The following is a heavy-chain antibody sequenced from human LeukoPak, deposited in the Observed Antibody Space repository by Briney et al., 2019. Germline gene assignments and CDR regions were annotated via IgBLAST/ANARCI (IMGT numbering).Heavy chain of an antibody. J-gene: IGHJ6*03. D-gene: IGHD3-10*01. CDR3: ARGQTMVRGVIITPSYYYMDV. V-gene: IGHV4-59*01. CDR2: IYYSGGT. CDR1: GGSISSYY. Sequence: SETLSLTCTVSGGSISSYYWSWIRQPPGKGLEWIGYIYYSGGTNYNPSLKSRVTISVDTSKNQFSLKLSSVTAADTAVYYCARGQTMVRGVIITPSYYYMDVGGKGTTVTVSS.